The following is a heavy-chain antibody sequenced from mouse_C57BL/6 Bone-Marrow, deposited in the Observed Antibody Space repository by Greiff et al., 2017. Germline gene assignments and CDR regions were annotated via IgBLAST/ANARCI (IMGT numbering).Heavy chain of an antibody. CDR3: ARSLITTGVATRAY. J-gene: IGHJ3*01. Sequence: VQLQQPGAELVKPGASVKLSCKASGYTFTSYWMHWVKQRPGQGLEWIGMIHPNSGSTNYNEKFKSKATLTVDKSSSTAYMQLSSLTSEDSAVYYCARSLITTGVATRAYWGQGTLVTVSA. D-gene: IGHD1-1*01. CDR2: IHPNSGST. V-gene: IGHV1-64*01. CDR1: GYTFTSYW.